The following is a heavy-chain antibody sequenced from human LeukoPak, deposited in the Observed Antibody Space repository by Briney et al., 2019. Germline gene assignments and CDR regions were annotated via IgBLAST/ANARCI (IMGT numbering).Heavy chain of an antibody. Sequence: SETLSLTCAVSGYSISSGYYWGWIRQPPGKGLEWIGSIYHSGSTYYNPCLKSRVTVSVDTSKHQFSLKLSSVTAADTAVYYCARGTPDYGDLYYYYYMDVWGKGTTVTVSS. J-gene: IGHJ6*03. V-gene: IGHV4-38-2*01. CDR1: GYSISSGYY. D-gene: IGHD4-17*01. CDR3: ARGTPDYGDLYYYYYMDV. CDR2: IYHSGST.